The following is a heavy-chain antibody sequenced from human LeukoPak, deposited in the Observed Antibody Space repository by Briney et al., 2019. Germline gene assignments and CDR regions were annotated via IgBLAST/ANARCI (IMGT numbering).Heavy chain of an antibody. CDR2: IYHSGST. J-gene: IGHJ4*02. CDR1: GFTFSSYSM. V-gene: IGHV4-4*02. Sequence: GSLRLSCAASGFTFSSYSMNWVRQAPGKGLEWIGEIYHSGSTNYNPSLKSRVTISVDKSKNQFSLKLSSVTAADTAVYYCARKTGGAAAGKDYFDYWGQGTLVTVSS. CDR3: ARKTGGAAAGKDYFDY. D-gene: IGHD6-13*01.